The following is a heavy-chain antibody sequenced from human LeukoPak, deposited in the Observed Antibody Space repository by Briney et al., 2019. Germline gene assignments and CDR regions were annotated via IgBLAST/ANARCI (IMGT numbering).Heavy chain of an antibody. Sequence: ASVKVSCKVSGYTLTELSMHWVRQAPGKGLEWMGGFDPEDGETIYAQKFQGRVTMTEDTSTDTAYMELSSLRSEDTAVYYCATASPSGDSSSWYDAFDIWGQGTMVTVSS. J-gene: IGHJ3*02. V-gene: IGHV1-24*01. CDR2: FDPEDGET. CDR3: ATASPSGDSSSWYDAFDI. CDR1: GYTLTELS. D-gene: IGHD6-13*01.